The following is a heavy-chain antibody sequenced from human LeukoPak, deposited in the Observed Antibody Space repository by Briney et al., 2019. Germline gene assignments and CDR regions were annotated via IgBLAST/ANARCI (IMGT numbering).Heavy chain of an antibody. D-gene: IGHD5-18*01. CDR3: ARGVDTARVLSDYYMDV. J-gene: IGHJ6*03. CDR2: MNPNSGNT. V-gene: IGHV1-8*03. CDR1: GYTFTSYD. Sequence: ASVKVSCKASGYTFTSYDINWVRQATAQGLEWMGWMNPNSGNTGYAQKFQGRVTITRNTSRSTAYMELSSLRSEDTAVYYCARGVDTARVLSDYYMDVWGKGTTVTVSS.